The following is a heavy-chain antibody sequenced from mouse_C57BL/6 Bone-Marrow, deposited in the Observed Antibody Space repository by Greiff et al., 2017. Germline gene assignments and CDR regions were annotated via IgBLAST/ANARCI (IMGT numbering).Heavy chain of an antibody. CDR3: ARHGYYYAMDY. Sequence: VQLKESGGDLVKPGGSLKLSCAASGFTFSSYGMSWVRQTPDTRLEWVATISSGGSYTYYPDSVKGRFTISRDNAKNTLYLQMSSLKSEDTAMYYCARHGYYYAMDYWGQGTSVTVSS. CDR2: ISSGGSYT. J-gene: IGHJ4*01. CDR1: GFTFSSYG. V-gene: IGHV5-6*01. D-gene: IGHD2-2*01.